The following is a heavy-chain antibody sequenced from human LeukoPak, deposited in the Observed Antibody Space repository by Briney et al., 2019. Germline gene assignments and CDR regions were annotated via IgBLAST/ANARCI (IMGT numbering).Heavy chain of an antibody. Sequence: GGSLRLSCAASGFSFSSYSMNWVRQAPGKGLEWVSYSSSSSSTIHYADSVKGRFTISRDNAKNSLYLQMNSLGAEDTAVYYCAREDYYDSSGYVDAFDIWGQRTMVTVSS. V-gene: IGHV3-48*01. J-gene: IGHJ3*02. D-gene: IGHD3-22*01. CDR1: GFSFSSYS. CDR2: SSSSSSTI. CDR3: AREDYYDSSGYVDAFDI.